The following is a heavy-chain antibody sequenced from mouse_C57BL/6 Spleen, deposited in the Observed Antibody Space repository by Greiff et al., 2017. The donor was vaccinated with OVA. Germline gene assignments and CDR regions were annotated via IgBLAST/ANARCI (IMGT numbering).Heavy chain of an antibody. CDR3: AIFTTVVATDY. CDR2: ISPRSGNT. J-gene: IGHJ2*01. V-gene: IGHV1-81*01. D-gene: IGHD1-1*01. CDR1: GYTFTSYG. Sequence: VKLQESGAELARPGASVKLSCKASGYTFTSYGISWVKQRTGQGLEWIGEISPRSGNTYYNEKFKGKATLTADKSSRTAYMELRSLTSEDSAVYFCAIFTTVVATDYWGQGTTLTVSS.